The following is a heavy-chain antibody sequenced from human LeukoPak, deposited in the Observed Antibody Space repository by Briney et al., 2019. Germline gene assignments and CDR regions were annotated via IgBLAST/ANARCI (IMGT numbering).Heavy chain of an antibody. CDR1: GFTFSSYS. CDR2: ISSSSSYI. J-gene: IGHJ4*02. V-gene: IGHV3-21*04. D-gene: IGHD4-17*01. CDR3: AKVLSVTTLGY. Sequence: GGSLRLSCAASGFTFSSYSMNWVRQAPGKGLEWVSSISSSSSYIYYADSVKGRFTISRDNSKNTLYLQMNSLRAEDTAVYYCAKVLSVTTLGYWGQGTLVTVSS.